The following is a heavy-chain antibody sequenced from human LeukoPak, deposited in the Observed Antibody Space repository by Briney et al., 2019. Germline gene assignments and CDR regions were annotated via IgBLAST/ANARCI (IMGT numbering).Heavy chain of an antibody. V-gene: IGHV3-21*01. CDR2: ISSSSSYI. D-gene: IGHD2-2*01. Sequence: GGSLRLSCAASGFTFSSYSMNWVRQAPGKGLEWVSSISSSSSYIYYADSVKGRFTISRDNAKNSLYLQMNSLRAEDTAVYYCARDMEDIVVVPAAMGSNWFDPWGQGTLVTVSS. CDR3: ARDMEDIVVVPAAMGSNWFDP. J-gene: IGHJ5*02. CDR1: GFTFSSYS.